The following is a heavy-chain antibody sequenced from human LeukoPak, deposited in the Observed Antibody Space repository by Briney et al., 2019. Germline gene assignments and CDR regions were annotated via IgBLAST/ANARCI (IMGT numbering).Heavy chain of an antibody. CDR2: INPNNGDT. V-gene: IGHV1-2*02. J-gene: IGHJ3*02. CDR3: ARDLGCSSTSCSSQAFDI. CDR1: GYTFTAYY. D-gene: IGHD2-2*01. Sequence: ASVKVSCKASGYTFTAYYIHWVRQAPGQGLEWVGWINPNNGDTHYAQKFQGRVTMTRDTSISTAYMELSRLTSDGTALHYCARDLGCSSTSCSSQAFDIWGQGTMVAVSS.